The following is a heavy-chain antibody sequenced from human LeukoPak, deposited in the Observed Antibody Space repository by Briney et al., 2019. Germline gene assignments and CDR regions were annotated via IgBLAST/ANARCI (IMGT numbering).Heavy chain of an antibody. V-gene: IGHV3-30*04. CDR1: GFTFSSYA. Sequence: GSLRLSCAASGFTFSSYAMHWVRQAPGKGLEWVAVISYDGSNKYYADSVKGRFTISRDNSKNTLYLQMNSLRAEDTAVYYCARDEHDILTGYSPGFDYWGQGTTVTVSS. D-gene: IGHD3-9*01. CDR2: ISYDGSNK. J-gene: IGHJ4*03. CDR3: ARDEHDILTGYSPGFDY.